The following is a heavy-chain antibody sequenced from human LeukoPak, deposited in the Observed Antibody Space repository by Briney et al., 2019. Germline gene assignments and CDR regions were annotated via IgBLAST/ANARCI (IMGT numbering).Heavy chain of an antibody. J-gene: IGHJ4*02. Sequence: SETLSLTCTVSGGSISSYYWSWIRQPPGKGLEWIGYIYYRGSTNYNPSLKSRVTISVDTSKNQFSLKLSSVTAADTAVYYCARQDGLSYFDYWGQGTLVTVSS. V-gene: IGHV4-59*08. CDR2: IYYRGST. D-gene: IGHD5-24*01. CDR3: ARQDGLSYFDY. CDR1: GGSISSYY.